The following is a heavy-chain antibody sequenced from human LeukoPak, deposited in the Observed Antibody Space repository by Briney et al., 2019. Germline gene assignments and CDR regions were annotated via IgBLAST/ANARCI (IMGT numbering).Heavy chain of an antibody. CDR3: ARDRYYGSGIFGLFVY. CDR1: GYTFSSYA. CDR2: INAGNGNT. D-gene: IGHD3-10*01. J-gene: IGHJ4*02. Sequence: ASVKVSCKASGYTFSSYAIHWVRQAPGQRLEWMGWINAGNGNTKYSQKFQGRVTITRDTSASTAYMELGSLRSEDTAVYYCARDRYYGSGIFGLFVYWGQGTLVTVSS. V-gene: IGHV1-3*01.